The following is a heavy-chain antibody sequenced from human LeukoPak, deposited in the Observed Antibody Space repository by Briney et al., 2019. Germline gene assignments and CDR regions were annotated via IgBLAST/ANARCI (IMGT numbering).Heavy chain of an antibody. V-gene: IGHV4-61*02. J-gene: IGHJ6*02. CDR1: GASITSGNYF. D-gene: IGHD3-3*01. CDR2: IYTSGHT. CDR3: ASGAWSGYYYYGMDV. Sequence: SETLSLTCTVSGASITSGNYFWYWIRQPAGKGLEWIGRIYTSGHTNYNPSLKSRVTISLDTSKNQFSLKVSSVTAADTAVYYCASGAWSGYYYYGMDVWGQGTTVTVSS.